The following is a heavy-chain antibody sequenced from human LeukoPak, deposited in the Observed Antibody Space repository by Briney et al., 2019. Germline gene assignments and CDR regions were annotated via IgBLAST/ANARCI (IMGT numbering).Heavy chain of an antibody. J-gene: IGHJ4*02. V-gene: IGHV3-7*01. Sequence: GGSLRLSCAASGFTFSSYWMSWVRQAPGKGVEWVANIKQDGSEKYYVDSVKGRFTISRDNAKNSLYLQMNSLRAEDTAVYYCARDRRGSFFLSDYWGQGTLVTVSS. CDR3: ARDRRGSFFLSDY. CDR2: IKQDGSEK. D-gene: IGHD5-12*01. CDR1: GFTFSSYW.